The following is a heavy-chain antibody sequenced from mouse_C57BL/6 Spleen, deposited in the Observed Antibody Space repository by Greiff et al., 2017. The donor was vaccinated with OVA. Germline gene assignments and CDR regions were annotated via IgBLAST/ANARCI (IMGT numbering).Heavy chain of an antibody. Sequence: QVQLQQPGAELVKPGASVKLSCKASGYTFTSYWMHWVQQRPGRGLEWIGRIDPNSGGTKYNEKFKSKATLTVDKPSSTAYMQLSSLTSEDSAVYYCARDPYDYDGGSYAMDYWGQGTSVTVSS. V-gene: IGHV1-72*01. CDR1: GYTFTSYW. CDR2: IDPNSGGT. J-gene: IGHJ4*01. CDR3: ARDPYDYDGGSYAMDY. D-gene: IGHD2-4*01.